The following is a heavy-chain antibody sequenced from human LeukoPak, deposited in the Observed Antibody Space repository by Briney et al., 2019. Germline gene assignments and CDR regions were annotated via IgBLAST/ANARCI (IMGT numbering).Heavy chain of an antibody. CDR1: GYSFTSYW. J-gene: IGHJ6*02. D-gene: IGHD2-15*01. CDR3: ARSVGGYYYYYGMDV. Sequence: GESLKISCKGSGYSFTSYWIGWVRQMPGKGLEWMGIIYPGDSDTRYSPSFQGQVTISADKSISTAYLQWSSPKASDTAMYYCARSVGGYYYYYGMDVWGQGTTVTVSS. V-gene: IGHV5-51*01. CDR2: IYPGDSDT.